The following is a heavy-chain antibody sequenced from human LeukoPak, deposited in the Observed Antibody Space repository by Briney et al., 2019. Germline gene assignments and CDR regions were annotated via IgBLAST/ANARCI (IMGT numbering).Heavy chain of an antibody. J-gene: IGHJ4*02. CDR2: VYPGDSDT. V-gene: IGHV5-51*01. CDR3: AIAGDSTTGCYMCIGN. D-gene: IGHD1-26*01. Sequence: GESLKISCRGSGYRFSNYWIGWVRQMAGEGLEWMGIVYPGDSDTRYSPSFQGQVTAAAYKSTSTTYLQWSSLKASDTAMYYCAIAGDSTTGCYMCIGNWGQGTLVTVAS. CDR1: GYRFSNYW.